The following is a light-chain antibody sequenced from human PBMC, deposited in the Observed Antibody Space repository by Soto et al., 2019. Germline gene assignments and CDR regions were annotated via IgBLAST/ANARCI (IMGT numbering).Light chain of an antibody. Sequence: GDRVTITCRASQSISSWLAWYQQKPGKAPKLLIYDASSLESGVPSRFSGSGSGTEFTLTISSLQPDDFATYYCQQYNSYPRTVGQGTKVDIK. J-gene: IGKJ1*01. CDR2: DAS. V-gene: IGKV1-5*01. CDR3: QQYNSYPRT. CDR1: QSISSW.